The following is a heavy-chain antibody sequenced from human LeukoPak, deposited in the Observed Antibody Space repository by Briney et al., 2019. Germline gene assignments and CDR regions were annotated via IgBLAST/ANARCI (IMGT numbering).Heavy chain of an antibody. J-gene: IGHJ4*02. Sequence: PGGSLRLSCAASGFTFSHAWMSWVRQAPGKGLEWVGRIKSKTDGGTTDYAAPVKGRFTISRDDSKNTLYLQMNSLKTEDTAVYYCTTDIVATKQPYWGQGTLVTVSS. CDR1: GFTFSHAW. CDR3: TTDIVATKQPY. V-gene: IGHV3-15*01. D-gene: IGHD5-12*01. CDR2: IKSKTDGGTT.